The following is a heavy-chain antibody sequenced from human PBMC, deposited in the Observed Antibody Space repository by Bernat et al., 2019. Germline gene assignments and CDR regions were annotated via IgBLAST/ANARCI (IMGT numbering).Heavy chain of an antibody. J-gene: IGHJ4*02. CDR2: IYYSGST. CDR1: GGSISSYY. CDR3: ARGEGYYGSGSYSLGFDY. V-gene: IGHV4-59*01. D-gene: IGHD3-10*01. Sequence: QVQLQESGPGLVKPSETLSLTCTVSGGSISSYYWSWIRQPPGKGLEWIGYIYYSGSTNYNPSLKSRVTISVDTSKNQFSLKLSSVTAADTAVYYCARGEGYYGSGSYSLGFDYWGQGTLVTVSS.